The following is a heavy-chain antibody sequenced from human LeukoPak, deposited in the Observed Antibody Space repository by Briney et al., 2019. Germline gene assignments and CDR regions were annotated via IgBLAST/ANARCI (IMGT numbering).Heavy chain of an antibody. J-gene: IGHJ4*02. V-gene: IGHV1-18*01. Sequence: ASVKVSCKASGYTFTSYGISWVRQAPGQGLEWMGWISAYNGNTNYAQKLQGRVTMTTDTSTSTAYMELRSLRSDDTAVYYCARDLYYGSGSYRLVDYWGQGTLVTVSS. CDR3: ARDLYYGSGSYRLVDY. CDR2: ISAYNGNT. D-gene: IGHD3-10*01. CDR1: GYTFTSYG.